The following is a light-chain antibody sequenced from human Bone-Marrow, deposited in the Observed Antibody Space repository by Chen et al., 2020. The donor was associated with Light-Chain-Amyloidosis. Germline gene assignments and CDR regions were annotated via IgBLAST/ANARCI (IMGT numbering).Light chain of an antibody. CDR3: QVWDRSSDRPV. CDR1: NIGSTS. CDR2: DDS. Sequence: SYVLTQPSSVSVAPGQTATIACGGNNIGSTSVHWYQQTRGQAPLLVVYDDSDRPSGIPERWSGSNSGNTATLTISRVEAGDEADYYCQVWDRSSDRPVFGGGTKLTVL. V-gene: IGLV3-21*02. J-gene: IGLJ3*02.